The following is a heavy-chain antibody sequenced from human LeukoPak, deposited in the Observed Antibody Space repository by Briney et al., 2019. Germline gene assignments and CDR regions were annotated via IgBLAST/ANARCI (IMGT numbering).Heavy chain of an antibody. Sequence: SETLSLTCAGDGGSFSGYYWCWVRQTPGERPERIGSIYYSGSTYYNPSLKSRVTISVDTSKNQFSLELSSVTAADTAVYYCASDGGNLYYFDYWGQGTLVTVSS. CDR3: ASDGGNLYYFDY. J-gene: IGHJ4*02. CDR2: IYYSGST. V-gene: IGHV4-34*01. CDR1: GGSFSGYY. D-gene: IGHD4-23*01.